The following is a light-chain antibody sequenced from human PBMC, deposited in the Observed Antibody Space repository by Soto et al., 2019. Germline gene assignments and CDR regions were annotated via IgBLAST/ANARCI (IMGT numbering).Light chain of an antibody. CDR1: QDISNY. CDR2: AAF. CDR3: QKFNSAPLT. J-gene: IGKJ4*01. V-gene: IGKV1-27*01. Sequence: DIQMTQSPSSLSASVGDRVTITCRASQDISNYLVWYQQKPGKVPKVLIYAAFTLQSGVPSRFSGSGSGTDFTLTISSLQPDDVAIYHCQKFNSAPLTFGGGTKVEIK.